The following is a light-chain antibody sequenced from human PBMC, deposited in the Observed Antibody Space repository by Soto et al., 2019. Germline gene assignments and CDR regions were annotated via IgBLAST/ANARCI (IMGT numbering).Light chain of an antibody. J-gene: IGKJ1*01. CDR2: DAS. Sequence: EIFLTQSPDTLSLSPGERATLTCRASQSVTNYIAWYQQRPGQAPRLLIYDASNRATGIPDRFSGSGSGTDFTLTISRLEPEDFAVYYCQQYGSSPKTFGQGTKVEIK. CDR3: QQYGSSPKT. CDR1: QSVTNY. V-gene: IGKV3-20*01.